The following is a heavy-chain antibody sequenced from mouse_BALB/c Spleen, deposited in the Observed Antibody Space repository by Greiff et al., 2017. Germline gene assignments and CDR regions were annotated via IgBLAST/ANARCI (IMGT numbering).Heavy chain of an antibody. D-gene: IGHD1-1*01. CDR2: ISTYYGDA. CDR3: ARANYYGSSYAMDY. V-gene: IGHV1S137*01. Sequence: QVQLKESGAELVRPGVSVKISCKGSGYTFTDYAMHWVKQSHAKSLEWIGVISTYYGDASYNQKFKGKATMTVDKSSSTAYMELARLTSEDSAIYYCARANYYGSSYAMDYWGQGTSVTVSS. J-gene: IGHJ4*01. CDR1: GYTFTDYA.